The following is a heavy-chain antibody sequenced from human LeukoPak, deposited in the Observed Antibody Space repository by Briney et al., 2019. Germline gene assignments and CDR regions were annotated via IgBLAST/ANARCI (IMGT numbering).Heavy chain of an antibody. Sequence: PGRSLRLSCAASGFTFSSYGMHWVRQAPGKGLEWVAVISYDGSNKYYADSVKGRFTISRDNAKNSLYLQMNSLRAEDTAVYYCAGGYCSSTSCKPFWFDPWGQGTLVTVSS. CDR1: GFTFSSYG. CDR3: AGGYCSSTSCKPFWFDP. D-gene: IGHD2-2*01. CDR2: ISYDGSNK. J-gene: IGHJ5*02. V-gene: IGHV3-30*03.